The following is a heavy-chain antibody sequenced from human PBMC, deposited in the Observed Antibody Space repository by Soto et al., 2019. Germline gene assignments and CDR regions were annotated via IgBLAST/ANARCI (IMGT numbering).Heavy chain of an antibody. Sequence: PSETLSLTCTVSGGSISSSSYYWGWIRQPPGKGLEWIGSIYYRGSTYYNPSLKSRVTISVDTSKNQFSLKLSSVTAADTAVYYCARCASSCSLGFWGQGTLVTVSS. CDR2: IYYRGST. V-gene: IGHV4-39*07. CDR3: ARCASSCSLGF. CDR1: GGSISSSSYY. D-gene: IGHD2-15*01. J-gene: IGHJ4*02.